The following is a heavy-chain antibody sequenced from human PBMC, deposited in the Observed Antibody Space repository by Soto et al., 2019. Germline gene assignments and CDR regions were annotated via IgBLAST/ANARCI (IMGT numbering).Heavy chain of an antibody. V-gene: IGHV4-59*01. D-gene: IGHD1-26*01. CDR3: ARDGELLQFDAFDI. CDR1: GGSISSYY. CDR2: IYYSGST. J-gene: IGHJ3*02. Sequence: SETLSLTCTVSGGSISSYYWSWIRQPPGKGLEWIGYIYYSGSTNYNPSLKSRVTISVDTSKNQFSLKLSSVTAADTAVYYCARDGELLQFDAFDIWGQGTMVTVSS.